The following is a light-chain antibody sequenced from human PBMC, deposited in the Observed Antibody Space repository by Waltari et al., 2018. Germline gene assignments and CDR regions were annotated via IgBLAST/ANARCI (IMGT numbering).Light chain of an antibody. CDR3: CSYTGSSFV. CDR1: RRHLGGSNY. J-gene: IGLJ1*01. Sequence: QSALTQPRPVSGSPGQSVTISCTGTRRHLGGSNYVSWYQHHPGKAPKLMIYDVTKRPSGVPDRFSGSKSGNTASLTISGLQAEDEADYYCCSYTGSSFVFGTGTKVTVL. V-gene: IGLV2-11*01. CDR2: DVT.